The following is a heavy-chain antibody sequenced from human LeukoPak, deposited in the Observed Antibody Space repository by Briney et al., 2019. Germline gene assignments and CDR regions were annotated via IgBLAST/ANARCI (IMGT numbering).Heavy chain of an antibody. V-gene: IGHV3-11*05. J-gene: IGHJ4*02. CDR3: ARETGVVTFDY. CDR1: GFTFSDYY. D-gene: IGHD2-21*02. Sequence: GGSLRLSCAASGFTFSDYYMSWIRQTPGKGLEWVSYISGSSAYTNYAVSVKGRFTISRDNAKNSLYLQMNGLRAEETAVYYCARETGVVTFDYWGQGTLVTVSS. CDR2: ISGSSAYT.